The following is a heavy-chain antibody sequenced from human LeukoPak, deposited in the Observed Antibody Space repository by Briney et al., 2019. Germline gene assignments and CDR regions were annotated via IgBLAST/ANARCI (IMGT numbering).Heavy chain of an antibody. CDR2: IKHGGSVK. CDR3: AGGVSY. CDR1: GFSFSTFW. V-gene: IGHV3-7*04. J-gene: IGHJ4*02. Sequence: GGSLRLSCTASGFSFSTFWMNWVRQAPGKGLEWVANIKHGGSVKYYVDSVKGRFTISRDNAMQSLYLQMNSLRAEDTAVYYCAGGVSYWGRGTLVTVSS.